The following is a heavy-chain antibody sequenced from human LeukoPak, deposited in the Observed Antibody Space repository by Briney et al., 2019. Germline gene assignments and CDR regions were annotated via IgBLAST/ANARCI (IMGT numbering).Heavy chain of an antibody. CDR3: AKDRAGSSSWYGFDP. J-gene: IGHJ5*02. CDR2: ISIDGGRT. D-gene: IGHD6-13*01. Sequence: GGSLRLSCAASGFTFSSYAMSWVRQAPGKGPEWVSTISIDGGRTYYADSVKGRFTISRDNSKNTLYLQMNSLRAEDTAVYYCAKDRAGSSSWYGFDPWGQGTLVTVSS. V-gene: IGHV3-23*01. CDR1: GFTFSSYA.